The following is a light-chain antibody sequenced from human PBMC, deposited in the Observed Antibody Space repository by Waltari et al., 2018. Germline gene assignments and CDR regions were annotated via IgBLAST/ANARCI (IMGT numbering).Light chain of an antibody. CDR1: QSVSKY. CDR3: QKYGTLPAT. J-gene: IGKJ1*01. Sequence: EIVLTQSPGTLSLSPRERATLSCRASQSVSKYLAWYQQKPGQAPRLLIYDASTRATGSPDRFSGSGWGTDFSLTISRLEPEDFAVYYCQKYGTLPATFGQGTKVQMK. CDR2: DAS. V-gene: IGKV3-20*01.